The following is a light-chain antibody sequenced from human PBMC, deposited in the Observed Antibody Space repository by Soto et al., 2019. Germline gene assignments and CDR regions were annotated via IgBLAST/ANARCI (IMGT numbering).Light chain of an antibody. J-gene: IGLJ1*01. CDR3: SSYTSSSTGV. Sequence: QSALTQPPSVSGSPGQSVTISCTGTSSDVGSYNRVSWYQQPPGTAPKLMIYEVSNRPSGVPDRFSGSKSGNTASLTISGLQAEDEAEYYCSSYTSSSTGVFGTGTKLTVL. CDR2: EVS. V-gene: IGLV2-18*02. CDR1: SSDVGSYNR.